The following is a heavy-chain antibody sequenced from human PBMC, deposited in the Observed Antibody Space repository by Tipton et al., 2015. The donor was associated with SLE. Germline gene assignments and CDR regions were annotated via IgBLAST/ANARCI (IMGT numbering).Heavy chain of an antibody. CDR2: ISYSGST. CDR1: GGSISRYY. D-gene: IGHD6-13*01. Sequence: TLSLTCTVSGGSISRYYWNWIRQPPGKGLEWIGYISYSGSTNYNPSLKSRVTISVDTSKNQFSLKLSSVTAADTAVYYCARAHQEAAADTPFDYWGQGTLVTVSS. J-gene: IGHJ4*02. CDR3: ARAHQEAAADTPFDY. V-gene: IGHV4-59*12.